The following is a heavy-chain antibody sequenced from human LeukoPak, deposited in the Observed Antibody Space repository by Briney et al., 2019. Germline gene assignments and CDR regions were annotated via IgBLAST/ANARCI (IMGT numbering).Heavy chain of an antibody. V-gene: IGHV1-2*02. J-gene: IGHJ5*02. D-gene: IGHD3-3*01. CDR3: ASDYYDFWSGYALKPVDP. CDR2: INPNSGDT. Sequence: ASVKVSCKASGYTFTSYYMHWVRQAPGQGLEWMGWINPNSGDTNYAQKFQGRVTMTTDTSISTAYMELSRLRSDDTAVYYCASDYYDFWSGYALKPVDPWGQGTLVTVSS. CDR1: GYTFTSYY.